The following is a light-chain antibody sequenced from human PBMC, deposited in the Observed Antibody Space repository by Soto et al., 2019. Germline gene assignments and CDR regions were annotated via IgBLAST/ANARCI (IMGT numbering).Light chain of an antibody. CDR2: GAS. CDR1: QSVNTN. CDR3: QKYNNWSSWT. J-gene: IGKJ1*01. V-gene: IGKV3-15*01. Sequence: EIVVTQSPATLSVSPGERATLSCRASQSVNTNFAWYQQKPGQAPRLLIYGASTRATGIPDRFSGSGSGTEFTLTISRLQSEDFAVYYCQKYNNWSSWTFGQGTKVDIK.